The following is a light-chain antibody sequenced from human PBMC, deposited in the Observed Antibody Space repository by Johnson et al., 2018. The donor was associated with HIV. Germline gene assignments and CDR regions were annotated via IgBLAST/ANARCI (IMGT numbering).Light chain of an antibody. CDR3: GTWASSLRVFYV. CDR1: SSNIGNNY. J-gene: IGLJ1*01. CDR2: ENN. Sequence: QSVLTQPPSVSAAPGQKVTISCSGSSSNIGNNYVSWYQQLPGTAPTLLIYENNKRPSGIPDRFSGSKSGTSATLGITGLQTGDEADYYCGTWASSLRVFYVFGTGTKVTVL. V-gene: IGLV1-51*02.